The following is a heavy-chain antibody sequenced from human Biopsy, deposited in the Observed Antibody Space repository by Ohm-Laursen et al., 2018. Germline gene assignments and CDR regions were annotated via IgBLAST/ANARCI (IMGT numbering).Heavy chain of an antibody. Sequence: SETLSLTCIVSGDSINSSYWSWIRQAPGKGLEWIGFISNSGNTNYNPSLKSRVTISVDTSKNQFSLKLTSVTAADTAVYYCAKHGSGWTGDDAFHIWGQGTMVTVSS. CDR3: AKHGSGWTGDDAFHI. D-gene: IGHD6-19*01. J-gene: IGHJ3*02. V-gene: IGHV4-59*08. CDR2: ISNSGNT. CDR1: GDSINSSY.